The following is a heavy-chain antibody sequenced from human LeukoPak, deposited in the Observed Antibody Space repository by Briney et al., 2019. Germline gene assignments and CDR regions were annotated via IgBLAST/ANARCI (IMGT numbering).Heavy chain of an antibody. CDR2: ISWNSGSI. J-gene: IGHJ6*02. V-gene: IGHV3-9*01. Sequence: PGRSLRLSCAASGFTFDDYAMHWVRQAPGKGLEWVSGISWNSGSIGYADSVKGRFTISRDNAKNSLYLQMNSLRAEDTAVYYCARELGIYGMDVWGQGTTVTVSS. CDR3: ARELGIYGMDV. CDR1: GFTFDDYA.